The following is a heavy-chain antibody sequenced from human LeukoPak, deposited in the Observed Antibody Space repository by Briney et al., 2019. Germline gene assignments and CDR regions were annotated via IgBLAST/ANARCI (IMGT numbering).Heavy chain of an antibody. V-gene: IGHV4-4*07. CDR3: AREISLAAAGRWFDP. Sequence: NTSETLSLTCTVSGGSISTYYWSWIRQPAGKGLEWIGRIYTSGSTNYNPSLKSRVTMSVDTSKNQFSLKLNSVTAADTAVYYCAREISLAAAGRWFDPWGLGTLVTVSS. J-gene: IGHJ5*02. CDR2: IYTSGST. CDR1: GGSISTYY. D-gene: IGHD6-13*01.